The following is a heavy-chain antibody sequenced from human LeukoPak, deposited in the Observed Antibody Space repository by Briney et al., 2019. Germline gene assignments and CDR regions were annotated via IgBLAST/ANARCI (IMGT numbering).Heavy chain of an antibody. V-gene: IGHV3-23*01. CDR3: ARDNIAVAGSLDY. CDR1: GFTFSSYA. Sequence: GGSLRLSCAASGFTFSSYAMNWVRQAPGKGLEWVSAISGSGGSTYYADSVKGRFTISRDNSKNTLYLQMNSLRAEDTAVYYCARDNIAVAGSLDYWGQGTLVTVSS. J-gene: IGHJ4*02. D-gene: IGHD6-19*01. CDR2: ISGSGGST.